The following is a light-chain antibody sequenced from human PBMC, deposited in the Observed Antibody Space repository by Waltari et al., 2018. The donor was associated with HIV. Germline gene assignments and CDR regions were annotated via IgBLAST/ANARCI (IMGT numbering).Light chain of an antibody. CDR1: SGDVGGYNF. CDR3: CSYTSSNTYD. J-gene: IGLJ1*01. V-gene: IGLV2-14*03. CDR2: EVT. Sequence: QSALTQPASVSGSPGQSITISFTGTSGDVGGYNFVSWYQQHPGKAPKRIIYEVTYRPSGVSDRCSGSKSGNTASLTISGLQAEDEADYYCCSYTSSNTYDFGTGTTVTVL.